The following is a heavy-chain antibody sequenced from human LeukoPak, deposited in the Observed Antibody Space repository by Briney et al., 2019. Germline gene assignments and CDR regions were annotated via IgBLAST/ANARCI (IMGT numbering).Heavy chain of an antibody. D-gene: IGHD5-12*01. CDR1: GFTFSNYW. CDR2: IKRDGSEK. CDR3: VTDVSGSCGD. V-gene: IGHV3-7*05. Sequence: PGGSLRLSCEASGFTFSNYWMNWVRQAPGRGLEWVANIKRDGSEKHYVDSVKGRFTISRDNAKNSLYLRMSSLRAEDTAVYYCVTDVSGSCGDWGQGTLVTVSS. J-gene: IGHJ1*01.